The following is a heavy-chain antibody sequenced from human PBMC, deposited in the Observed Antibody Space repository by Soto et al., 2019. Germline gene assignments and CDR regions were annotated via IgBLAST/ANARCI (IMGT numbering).Heavy chain of an antibody. CDR1: GFSLSNARMG. CDR2: IFSNDEK. CDR3: ARKGSGEPVDF. Sequence: QVTLKESGPVLVKPTETLTLTCTVSGFSLSNARMGVSWIRQPPGKALEWLAHIFSNDEKSYSTSLKSRLTISKDTSKSQVVLTMTNMDPVETATYYCARKGSGEPVDFWGQGTLVTVSS. J-gene: IGHJ4*02. D-gene: IGHD3-10*01. V-gene: IGHV2-26*01.